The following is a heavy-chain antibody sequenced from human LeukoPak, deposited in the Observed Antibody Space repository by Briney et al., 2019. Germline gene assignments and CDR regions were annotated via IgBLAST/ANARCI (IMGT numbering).Heavy chain of an antibody. CDR3: ARRTRSGYEDY. V-gene: IGHV3-66*01. J-gene: IGHJ4*02. Sequence: PGGSLRLSCAASGFTVSSNYMSWIRQAPGKGLEWVSVIYSGGSTYYADSVKGRFTISRDNSKNTLYLQMSSLRAEDTAVYYCARRTRSGYEDYWGQGPLVTVSS. CDR2: IYSGGST. D-gene: IGHD3-22*01. CDR1: GFTVSSNY.